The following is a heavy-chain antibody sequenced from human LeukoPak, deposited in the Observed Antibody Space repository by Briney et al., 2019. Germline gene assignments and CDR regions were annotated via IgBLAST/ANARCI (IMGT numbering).Heavy chain of an antibody. CDR1: GYSFTSYW. D-gene: IGHD6-19*01. CDR2: IYPGDSDT. J-gene: IGHJ5*02. V-gene: IGHV5-51*01. CDR3: ARLGGYSSGPTHNWFDP. Sequence: GESLKISCKGSGYSFTSYWIGWVRQMPGKGLEWMGIIYPGDSDTRYSPSFQGQVTISADKSISTAYLQWSSLKASDTATYYCARLGGYSSGPTHNWFDPWGQGTLVTVSS.